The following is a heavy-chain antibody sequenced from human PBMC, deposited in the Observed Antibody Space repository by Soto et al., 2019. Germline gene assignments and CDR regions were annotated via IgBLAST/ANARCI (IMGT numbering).Heavy chain of an antibody. V-gene: IGHV1-69*12. D-gene: IGHD3-22*01. J-gene: IGHJ1*01. CDR1: GGTFSSYA. CDR3: ACVDISGYYGVSTEYFQH. CDR2: IIPIFGTA. Sequence: QVQLVQSGAEVKKPGSSVKVSCKASGGTFSSYAISWVRQAPGQGLEWMGGIIPIFGTANYAQKFQGRVTITADEATSTAYMELSSLRSEDTAVYYCACVDISGYYGVSTEYFQHWGQGTLGTVSS.